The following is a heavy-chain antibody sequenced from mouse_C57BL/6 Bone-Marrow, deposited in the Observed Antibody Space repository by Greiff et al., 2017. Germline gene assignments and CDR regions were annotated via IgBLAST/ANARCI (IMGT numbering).Heavy chain of an antibody. D-gene: IGHD2-12*01. Sequence: EVHLVESGGGLVKPGGSLKLSCAASGFTFSSYAMSWVRQTPEKRLEWVATISDGGSYTYYPDNVKGRFTISRDNAKNNLYLHMSHLKSEDTAMYYCAREVTYDVWGTGTTVTVSS. V-gene: IGHV5-4*01. J-gene: IGHJ1*03. CDR3: AREVTYDV. CDR2: ISDGGSYT. CDR1: GFTFSSYA.